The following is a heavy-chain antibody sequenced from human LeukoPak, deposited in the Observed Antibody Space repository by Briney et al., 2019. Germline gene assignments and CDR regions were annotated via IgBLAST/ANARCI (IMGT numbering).Heavy chain of an antibody. Sequence: ASVKVSCKASGGTFSSYAISWVRQAPGQGLVWMGRIIPILGIANYAQKFQGRVTITADKSTSTAYMELSSLRSEDTAVYYCARAETAYYFDYWGQGTLVTVSS. V-gene: IGHV1-69*04. CDR1: GGTFSSYA. CDR2: IIPILGIA. J-gene: IGHJ4*02. CDR3: ARAETAYYFDY. D-gene: IGHD5-24*01.